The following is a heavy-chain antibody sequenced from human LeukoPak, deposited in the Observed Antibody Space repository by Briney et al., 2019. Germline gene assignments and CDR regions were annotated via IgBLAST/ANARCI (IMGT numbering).Heavy chain of an antibody. D-gene: IGHD5-12*01. CDR3: ARGQYSGFTRYYYGMDV. CDR1: GGSISSYY. Sequence: SETLSLTCTVSGGSISSYYWSWIRQPPGKGLEWIGYIYYSGSTNYNPSLKSRVTISVDTSKNQFSLKLSSVTAADTAVYYCARGQYSGFTRYYYGMDVWGQGTTVTVSS. CDR2: IYYSGST. V-gene: IGHV4-59*01. J-gene: IGHJ6*02.